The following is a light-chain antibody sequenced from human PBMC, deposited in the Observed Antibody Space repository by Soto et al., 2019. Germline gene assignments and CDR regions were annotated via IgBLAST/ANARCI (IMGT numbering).Light chain of an antibody. J-gene: IGKJ2*01. Sequence: EVVLTQSPGTLSLSPGERDTLSCRASQSVSNKYLAWYQQKPGQAPRLLIFGSSDRATGIPDRFSGSGSGTDFTLTISRLEPEDFAVYYCQQYGSSPPYTFGQGTKVEIK. CDR3: QQYGSSPPYT. CDR2: GSS. V-gene: IGKV3-20*01. CDR1: QSVSNKY.